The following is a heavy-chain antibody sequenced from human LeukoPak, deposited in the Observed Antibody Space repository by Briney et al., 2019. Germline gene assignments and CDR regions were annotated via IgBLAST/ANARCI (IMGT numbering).Heavy chain of an antibody. V-gene: IGHV3-15*01. CDR1: GFTFSNAW. D-gene: IGHD3-22*01. Sequence: GGSLRLSCAASGFTFSNAWMSWVRQAPGKGLEWVDRIKSKTDGGTTDYAAPVKGRFTISRDDSKNTLYLQMNSLKTEDTAVYYCTTNQTYYDSTYDYWGQGTLVTVSS. CDR3: TTNQTYYDSTYDY. J-gene: IGHJ4*02. CDR2: IKSKTDGGTT.